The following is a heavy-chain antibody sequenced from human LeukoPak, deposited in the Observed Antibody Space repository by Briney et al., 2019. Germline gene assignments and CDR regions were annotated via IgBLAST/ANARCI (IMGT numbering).Heavy chain of an antibody. CDR3: ARRYCSSTDCLFDY. CDR2: ISSGGSIK. V-gene: IGHV3-48*03. D-gene: IGHD2-2*01. J-gene: IGHJ4*02. CDR1: GFTFSNYD. Sequence: QPGGSLRLSCAASGFTFSNYDMNWVRQAPGKGLEWVSHISSGGSIKYYADSLKGRFTISRDNAKNPLYLQMNSLRAEDTAVYYCARRYCSSTDCLFDYWGQGTLVTVSS.